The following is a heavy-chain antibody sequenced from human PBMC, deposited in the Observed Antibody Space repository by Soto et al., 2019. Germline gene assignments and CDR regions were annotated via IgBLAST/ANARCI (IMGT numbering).Heavy chain of an antibody. Sequence: EVQLLESGGGVVQPGRSLRLSCAASGFTFSAYAMTWVRQAPGKGLEWVSVISGSAGATYYADSVKGRFTISRDNSKNTLYLQMNSLRAEDTAVYYCARQDYSTTWYLNYWGQGTLVTVSS. CDR3: ARQDYSTTWYLNY. J-gene: IGHJ4*02. CDR2: ISGSAGAT. V-gene: IGHV3-23*01. CDR1: GFTFSAYA. D-gene: IGHD6-13*01.